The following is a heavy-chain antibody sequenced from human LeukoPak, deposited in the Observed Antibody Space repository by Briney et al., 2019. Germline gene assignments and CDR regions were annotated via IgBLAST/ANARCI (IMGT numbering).Heavy chain of an antibody. CDR3: GRDLSGSLDY. CDR1: GFSFSSYA. Sequence: PGGSLRLSCVASGFSFSSYAMDWVRQAPGKGLEWVSAISGSGANTYYADSVKGRFTISRDNSKNTLYLQMNSLRADDTAVYFCGRDLSGSLDYWGQGTLVTVSS. D-gene: IGHD3-22*01. J-gene: IGHJ4*02. CDR2: ISGSGANT. V-gene: IGHV3-23*01.